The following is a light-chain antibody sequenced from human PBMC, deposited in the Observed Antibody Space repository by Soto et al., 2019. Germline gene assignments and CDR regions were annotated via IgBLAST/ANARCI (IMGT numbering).Light chain of an antibody. Sequence: EIVITQSPATLSVSPGERATLSCRASQSVSNNLAWYQQKPGQAPRLLIYGASTRATGIPARFSGSGSGTEFTLTISSLQSEDFAVYYCQQCNNWPRTFGQGTKVDIK. CDR3: QQCNNWPRT. J-gene: IGKJ1*01. V-gene: IGKV3-15*01. CDR2: GAS. CDR1: QSVSNN.